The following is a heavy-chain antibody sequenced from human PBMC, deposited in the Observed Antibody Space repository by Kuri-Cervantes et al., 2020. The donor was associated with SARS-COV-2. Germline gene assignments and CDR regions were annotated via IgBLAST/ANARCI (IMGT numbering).Heavy chain of an antibody. D-gene: IGHD2-2*01. Sequence: GGSLRLSCAASGFTFSSYGMHWVRQAPGKGLEWVAFIRYDGSNKYYADSVEGRFTISRDNSKNTLYLQMNSLRAEDTAVYYCAKVYGDIVVVPAAKYFQHWGQGTLVTVSS. CDR3: AKVYGDIVVVPAAKYFQH. CDR2: IRYDGSNK. CDR1: GFTFSSYG. J-gene: IGHJ1*01. V-gene: IGHV3-30*02.